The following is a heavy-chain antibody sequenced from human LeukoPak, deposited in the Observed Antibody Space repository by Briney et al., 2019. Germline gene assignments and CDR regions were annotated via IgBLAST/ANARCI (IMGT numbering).Heavy chain of an antibody. V-gene: IGHV3-21*04. J-gene: IGHJ4*02. CDR2: ISSSSSYI. CDR3: AKARYNNGWDYFDY. Sequence: PGGSLRLSCAASGFTFSSYSMNWVRQAPGKGLEWVSSISSSSSYIYYADSVKGRFTISRDNAKNSLYLQMNSLRAEDTATYFCAKARYNNGWDYFDYWGLGTLVTVSS. D-gene: IGHD6-19*01. CDR1: GFTFSSYS.